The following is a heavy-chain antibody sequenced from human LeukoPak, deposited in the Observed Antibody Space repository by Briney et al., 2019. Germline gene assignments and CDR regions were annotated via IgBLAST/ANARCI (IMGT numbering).Heavy chain of an antibody. V-gene: IGHV3-48*03. Sequence: GGSLRLSCAASGFTFDDYGMNWVRQAPGKGLEWVSYISSSGFNIYYADSVKGRFTISRDNAKNSLYLQMNSLRAEDTAVYYCAGQSRLGYCSGGSCYSQPFDPWGQGTLVTVSS. CDR3: AGQSRLGYCSGGSCYSQPFDP. CDR1: GFTFDDYG. D-gene: IGHD2-15*01. J-gene: IGHJ5*02. CDR2: ISSSGFNI.